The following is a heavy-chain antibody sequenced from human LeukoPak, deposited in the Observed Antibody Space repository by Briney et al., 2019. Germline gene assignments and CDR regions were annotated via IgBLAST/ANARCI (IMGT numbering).Heavy chain of an antibody. D-gene: IGHD2-2*01. CDR3: ARQPALSYCSSATCWFDA. Sequence: SETLSLTCTVSGGSISTTSYYWGWIRQPPGKGLEWIGSIYSIGNTYYNPSLKGRVSISVDTSKKQFSLKMNSVTAADTALYYCARQPALSYCSSATCWFDAWGQGTLVTASS. J-gene: IGHJ5*02. V-gene: IGHV4-39*01. CDR2: IYSIGNT. CDR1: GGSISTTSYY.